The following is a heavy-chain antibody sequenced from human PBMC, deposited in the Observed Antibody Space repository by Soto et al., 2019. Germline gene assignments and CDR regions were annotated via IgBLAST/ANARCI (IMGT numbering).Heavy chain of an antibody. Sequence: SVKVSCKASGGTFSSYTISWVRQAPGQGLEWMGRIIPILGIAHHAQKCQGRVTITADKSTSTAYMELSSLRSEDTAVYYCARERTTVTTGYWYFDLWGRGTLVTVSS. J-gene: IGHJ2*01. CDR1: GGTFSSYT. V-gene: IGHV1-69*02. D-gene: IGHD4-17*01. CDR3: ARERTTVTTGYWYFDL. CDR2: IIPILGIA.